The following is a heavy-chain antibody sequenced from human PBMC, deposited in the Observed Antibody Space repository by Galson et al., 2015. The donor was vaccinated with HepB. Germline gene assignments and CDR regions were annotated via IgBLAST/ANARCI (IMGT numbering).Heavy chain of an antibody. V-gene: IGHV1-69*04. CDR1: GGTFSSYA. CDR3: ARGSIAVAGPPDAAFDI. CDR2: IIPILGIA. J-gene: IGHJ3*02. Sequence: SVKVSCRASGGTFSSYAISWVRQAPGQGLEWMGRIIPILGIANYAQKFQGRVTITADKSTSTAYMELSSLRSEDTAVYYCARGSIAVAGPPDAAFDIWGQGTMVTVSS. D-gene: IGHD6-19*01.